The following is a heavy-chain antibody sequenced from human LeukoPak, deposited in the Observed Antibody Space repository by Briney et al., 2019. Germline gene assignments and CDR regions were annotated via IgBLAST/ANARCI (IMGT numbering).Heavy chain of an antibody. CDR3: TRPYYYDSSGYRDY. CDR1: GFTFSGSA. J-gene: IGHJ4*02. V-gene: IGHV3-73*01. D-gene: IGHD3-22*01. CDR2: IRSKANSYAT. Sequence: GGSLRLSCAASGFTFSGSAMHWVRQASGKGLEWVGRIRSKANSYATAYAASVKGRFTSSRDDSKNTAYLQMNSLKTEDTAVYYCTRPYYYDSSGYRDYWGQGTLVTVSS.